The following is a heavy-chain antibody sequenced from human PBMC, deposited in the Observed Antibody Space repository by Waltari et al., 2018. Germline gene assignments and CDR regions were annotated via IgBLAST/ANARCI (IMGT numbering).Heavy chain of an antibody. D-gene: IGHD2-8*01. CDR1: GGSFSGYY. CDR3: ARVTIVLMVYAIPYYYYMDV. CDR2: IYHSGST. V-gene: IGHV4-34*01. J-gene: IGHJ6*03. Sequence: QVQLQQWGAGLLKPSETLSLTCAVYGGSFSGYYWSWIRQPPGKGLEWIGEIYHSGSTNYNPALKSRVTISVDTSKNQFSLKLSSVTAADTAVYYCARVTIVLMVYAIPYYYYMDVWGKGTTVTVSS.